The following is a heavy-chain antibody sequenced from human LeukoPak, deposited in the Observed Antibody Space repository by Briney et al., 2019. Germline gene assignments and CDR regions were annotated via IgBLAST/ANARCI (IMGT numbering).Heavy chain of an antibody. D-gene: IGHD6-19*01. CDR2: IIPILGIA. CDR3: ARPGFYSGGLDH. Sequence: SAKVSCKASGGTFSSYAINWVRQAPGQGLEWMGRIIPILGIANYAQKFQGRVTITADKSTSTAYMELSSLRSEDTAVYYCARPGFYSGGLDHWGQGTLVTVSS. CDR1: GGTFSSYA. J-gene: IGHJ4*02. V-gene: IGHV1-69*04.